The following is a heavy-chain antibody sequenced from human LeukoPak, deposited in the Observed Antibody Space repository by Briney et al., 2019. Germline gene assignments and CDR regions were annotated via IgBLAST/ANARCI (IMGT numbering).Heavy chain of an antibody. Sequence: SETLSLTCTVSGGSISDYYWSWIRQPAGKGLEWIGRIYTSGSTNYNPSLKSRVTMSVDTSKNQFSLKLSSVTAADTAVYYCARGRYYDSSGPIDYWGQGTLVTVSS. CDR2: IYTSGST. CDR1: GGSISDYY. D-gene: IGHD3-22*01. CDR3: ARGRYYDSSGPIDY. J-gene: IGHJ4*02. V-gene: IGHV4-4*07.